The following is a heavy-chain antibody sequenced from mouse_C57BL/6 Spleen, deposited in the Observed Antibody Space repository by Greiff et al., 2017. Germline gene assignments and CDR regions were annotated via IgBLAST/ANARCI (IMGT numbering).Heavy chain of an antibody. CDR2: INPNNGGT. D-gene: IGHD4-1*01. V-gene: IGHV1-26*01. J-gene: IGHJ3*01. Sequence: VQLQQSGPVLVKPGASVKISCKASGYTFTDYYMNWVKQSHGKSLEWIGDINPNNGGTSYNQKFKGKATLTVDKSSSTAYMELRSLTSEDSAVYYSARDWDGFAYWGHVALGTVSA. CDR1: GYTFTDYY. CDR3: ARDWDGFAY.